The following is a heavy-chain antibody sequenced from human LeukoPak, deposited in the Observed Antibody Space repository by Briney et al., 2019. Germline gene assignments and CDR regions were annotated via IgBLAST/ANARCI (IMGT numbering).Heavy chain of an antibody. V-gene: IGHV4-39*01. CDR2: IYYSGST. CDR1: GGPISSSSYY. Sequence: SETLSLTCTVSGGPISSSSYYWGWIRQPPGKGLECIGSIYYSGSTYYNPSLKSRVTISVDTSKIQFSLKLSSVTAADTAVYYCARLTGSWYWYFDYWGQGTLVTVSS. D-gene: IGHD6-13*01. CDR3: ARLTGSWYWYFDY. J-gene: IGHJ4*02.